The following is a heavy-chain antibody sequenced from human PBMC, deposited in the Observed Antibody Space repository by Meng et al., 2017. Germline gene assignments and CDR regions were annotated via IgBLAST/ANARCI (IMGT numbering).Heavy chain of an antibody. CDR3: AGYRPAGKHAFDI. CDR2: IHYSGST. D-gene: IGHD2-2*01. Sequence: SETLSLTCTVSGGSISSYYWSWIRQPPGKGLEWIGYIHYSGSTNYNPSLKSRVTISVDTSKSQFSLKLSSVTAADTAVYYCAGYRPAGKHAFDIWGQGTMVTVSS. V-gene: IGHV4-59*01. J-gene: IGHJ3*02. CDR1: GGSISSYY.